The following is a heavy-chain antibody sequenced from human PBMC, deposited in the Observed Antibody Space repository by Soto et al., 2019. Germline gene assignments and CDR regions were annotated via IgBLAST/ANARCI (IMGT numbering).Heavy chain of an antibody. CDR3: ARRGYYDILTGYFGDPYFDY. D-gene: IGHD3-9*01. Sequence: SGKVSCKASGGTFSSYAISWVRQAPGQGLELMGGIIPIFGTANYAQKFQGRVTITADESTSTAYMELSSLRSEDTAVYYCARRGYYDILTGYFGDPYFDYWGQGTLVTVYS. CDR1: GGTFSSYA. V-gene: IGHV1-69*13. J-gene: IGHJ4*02. CDR2: IIPIFGTA.